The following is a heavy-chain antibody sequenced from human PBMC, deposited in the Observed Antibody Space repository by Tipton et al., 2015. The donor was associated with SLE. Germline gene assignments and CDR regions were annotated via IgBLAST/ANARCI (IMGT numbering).Heavy chain of an antibody. J-gene: IGHJ4*02. CDR1: GGSISSYY. CDR2: IHSSGST. CDR3: ARHFSGSYSFDY. V-gene: IGHV4-4*07. D-gene: IGHD1-26*01. Sequence: TLSLTCTVFGGSISSYYWSWIRQPAGKGLEWIGQIHSSGSTSYNPSLQSRVSISVDMSKNQVSLRLSSVTAADTALYYCARHFSGSYSFDYWGQGKLVTVSS.